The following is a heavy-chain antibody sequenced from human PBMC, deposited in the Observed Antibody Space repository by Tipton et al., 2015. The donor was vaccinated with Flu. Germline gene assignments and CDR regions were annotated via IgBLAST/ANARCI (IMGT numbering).Heavy chain of an antibody. CDR1: GGSFSSHY. CDR2: INPSGST. CDR3: ATHCVGVCSHAFDI. Sequence: TLSLTCAVYGGSFSSHYWSWIRQPPGKGLEWIGEINPSGSTNYNPSLKSRVTISGDTSKNQFSLKLSSVTAADTAVYYCATHCVGVCSHAFDIWGQGTMVTVSS. D-gene: IGHD2-21*02. V-gene: IGHV4-34*01. J-gene: IGHJ3*02.